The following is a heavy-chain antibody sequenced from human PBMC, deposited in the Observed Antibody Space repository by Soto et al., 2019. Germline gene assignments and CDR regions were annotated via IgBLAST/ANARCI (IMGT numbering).Heavy chain of an antibody. V-gene: IGHV3-23*01. J-gene: IGHJ4*02. CDR2: ITGSGDRT. CDR3: AVAIFTAYDY. Sequence: EVRLLESGGGLVQPGGSLRLSCAASGFTFSGCSMTWVRQAPGKGLEWVSAITGSGDRTYYADSVKGRFTISRDNSNNMVYLQMNSPRAEDSAVYYCAVAIFTAYDYWGQGTLVTVSS. CDR1: GFTFSGCS. D-gene: IGHD3-9*01.